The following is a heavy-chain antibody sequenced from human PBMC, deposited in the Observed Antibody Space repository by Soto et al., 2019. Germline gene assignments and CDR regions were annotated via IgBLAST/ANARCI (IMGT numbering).Heavy chain of an antibody. V-gene: IGHV1-3*01. J-gene: IGHJ4*02. CDR1: GYTFTSYA. CDR3: ARAERTDYDCHFDY. CDR2: INAGNGNT. Sequence: ASVKVSCKASGYTFTSYAMHWVRQAPGQRLEWMGWINAGNGNTKYSQKFQGRVTITRDTSASTAYMELSSLRSEDTAVYYCARAERTDYDCHFDYWGQGTLVTVSS. D-gene: IGHD4-17*01.